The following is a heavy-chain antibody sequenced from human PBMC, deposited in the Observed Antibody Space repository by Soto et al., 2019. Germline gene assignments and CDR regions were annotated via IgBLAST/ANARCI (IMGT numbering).Heavy chain of an antibody. J-gene: IGHJ4*02. Sequence: EVQLVESGGDLVQRGGSLRLSCAASGFPFSSYWMHWVRHTPGKGLDWVARISGDGVTTYYADSVTGRFTVSRDNAKNTLSLHISGLRAEETAVYYCAREYYGLFTGYYTDYWGQGNLGSVSS. CDR2: ISGDGVTT. CDR3: AREYYGLFTGYYTDY. D-gene: IGHD3-9*01. V-gene: IGHV3-74*01. CDR1: GFPFSSYW.